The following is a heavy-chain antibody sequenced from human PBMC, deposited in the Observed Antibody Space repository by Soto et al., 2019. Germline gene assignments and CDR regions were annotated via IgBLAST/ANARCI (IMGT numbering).Heavy chain of an antibody. V-gene: IGHV3-23*01. Sequence: EVQLLESGGGLVQPGGSLRLSCAASEFTFSSYAMSWVRQAPGKGLEWVSGISGSGGSTYYADSVKGRFTISRDNSKNTLYLQMKSLRAEDTAVYYGAKDPISGWSYNWFDPWGQGTLVTVSS. J-gene: IGHJ5*02. CDR3: AKDPISGWSYNWFDP. CDR1: EFTFSSYA. D-gene: IGHD6-19*01. CDR2: ISGSGGST.